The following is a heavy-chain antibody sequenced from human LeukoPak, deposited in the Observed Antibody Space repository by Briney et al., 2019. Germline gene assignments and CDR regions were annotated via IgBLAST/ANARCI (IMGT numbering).Heavy chain of an antibody. CDR1: GFTFSSYG. Sequence: GGSLRLSCAASGFTFSSYGMHWVRQAPGKGLEWVAVIWYDGSNKYYADSVKGRCTISRDNSKNTLYLQMNSLRAEDTAVYYCARDLNPGESPHDYWGQGTLVTVSS. CDR2: IWYDGSNK. J-gene: IGHJ4*02. CDR3: ARDLNPGESPHDY. D-gene: IGHD3-10*01. V-gene: IGHV3-33*01.